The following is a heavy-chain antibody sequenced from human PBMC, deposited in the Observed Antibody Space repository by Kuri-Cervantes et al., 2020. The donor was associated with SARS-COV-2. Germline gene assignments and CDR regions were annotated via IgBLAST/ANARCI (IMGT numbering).Heavy chain of an antibody. CDR3: ARYGGNPVDY. J-gene: IGHJ4*02. D-gene: IGHD4-23*01. CDR2: ISSSGSTI. Sequence: GGSLRLSCAASGFHFSSYSMNWVRQAPGKGLEWVSYISSSGSTIFYADSVKGRFTISRDNSKNTLYLQMNSLRAEDTAVYYCARYGGNPVDYWGQGTLVTVSS. V-gene: IGHV3-48*01. CDR1: GFHFSSYS.